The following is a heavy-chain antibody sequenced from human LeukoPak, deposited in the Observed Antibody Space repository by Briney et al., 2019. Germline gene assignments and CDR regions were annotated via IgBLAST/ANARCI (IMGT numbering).Heavy chain of an antibody. J-gene: IGHJ3*02. CDR3: ARGRWGRRGGVVLGAFDI. V-gene: IGHV4-34*01. CDR1: GGSFSGYY. D-gene: IGHD3-16*01. Sequence: SETLSLTCAVYGGSFSGYYWSWIRQPPGKGLEWIGEINHSGSTNYNPSLKSRVTISVDTSKNQFSLKLSSVTAADTAVYYCARGRWGRRGGVVLGAFDIWGQGTMVTVSS. CDR2: INHSGST.